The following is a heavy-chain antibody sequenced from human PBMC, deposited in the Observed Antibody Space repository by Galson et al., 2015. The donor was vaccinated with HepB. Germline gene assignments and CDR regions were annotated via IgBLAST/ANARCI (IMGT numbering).Heavy chain of an antibody. V-gene: IGHV1-18*04. CDR1: GYTFTSYG. J-gene: IGHJ4*02. CDR2: ISAYNGNT. CDR3: ARELGGDSSGCPDY. D-gene: IGHD6-19*01. Sequence: SVKVSCKASGYTFTSYGISWVRQAPGQGLEWMGWISAYNGNTNYAQKLQGRVTMTTDTSTSTAYMELRSLRSDDTAVYYCARELGGDSSGCPDYWGQGTLVTVSS.